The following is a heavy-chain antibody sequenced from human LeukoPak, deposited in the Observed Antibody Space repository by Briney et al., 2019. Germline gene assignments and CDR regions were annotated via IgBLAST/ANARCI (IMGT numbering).Heavy chain of an antibody. CDR3: AKGSSRCRPYYCDY. CDR2: ITGSGGST. Sequence: GGSLRLSCAASGFTFSSYAVSWVRQAPGKGLEWVLAITGSGGSTYYADSVKGRFTISRDNSKDTLYVQMNSLRAEDTAVYYCAKGSSRCRPYYCDYWGQGTLVPVST. CDR1: GFTFSSYA. D-gene: IGHD6-13*01. V-gene: IGHV3-23*01. J-gene: IGHJ4*02.